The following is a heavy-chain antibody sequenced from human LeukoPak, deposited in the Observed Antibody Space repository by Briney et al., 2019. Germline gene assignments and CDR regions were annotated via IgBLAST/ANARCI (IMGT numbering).Heavy chain of an antibody. D-gene: IGHD6-19*01. J-gene: IGHJ4*02. CDR2: ISYDGSNK. Sequence: GGSLRLSCAASGFTFSSYAMHWVRQAPGKGLEWVAVISYDGSNKYYADSVKGRFTISRDNSKNTLYLQMNSLRAEDTAVYYCARDRGQGGWTKIFDYWGQGTLVTVSS. CDR1: GFTFSSYA. CDR3: ARDRGQGGWTKIFDY. V-gene: IGHV3-30-3*01.